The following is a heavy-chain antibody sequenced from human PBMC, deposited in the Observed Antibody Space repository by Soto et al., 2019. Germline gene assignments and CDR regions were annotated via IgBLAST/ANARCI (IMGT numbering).Heavy chain of an antibody. V-gene: IGHV3-30*18. D-gene: IGHD1-1*01. Sequence: GGSLRLSCAASGFTFSSYGMHWVRQAPGKGLEWVAVISYDGSNKYYADSVKGRFTISRDNSKNTLYLQMNSLRAEDTAVYYCAKDSTWSPYYFDYWGQGTLVTVSS. J-gene: IGHJ4*02. CDR3: AKDSTWSPYYFDY. CDR2: ISYDGSNK. CDR1: GFTFSSYG.